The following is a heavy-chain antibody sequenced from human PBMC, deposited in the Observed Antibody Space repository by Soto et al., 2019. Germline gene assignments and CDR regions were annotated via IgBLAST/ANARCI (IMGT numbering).Heavy chain of an antibody. D-gene: IGHD6-19*01. J-gene: IGHJ4*02. Sequence: ASVKVSCKASGGTFSSYAISWVRQAPGQGLEWMGGIIPIFGTANYAQKFQGRVTITADESTSTAYMELSSLRSEDTAVYYCVAVAGTAARSFFDYWGQGXLVTVYS. CDR1: GGTFSSYA. V-gene: IGHV1-69*13. CDR2: IIPIFGTA. CDR3: VAVAGTAARSFFDY.